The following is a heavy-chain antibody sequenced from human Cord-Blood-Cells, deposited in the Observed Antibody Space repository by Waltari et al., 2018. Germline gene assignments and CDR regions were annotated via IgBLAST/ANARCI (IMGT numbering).Heavy chain of an antibody. CDR1: GFTFSSYW. CDR3: AREGYCSSTSCYILDY. V-gene: IGHV3-74*01. D-gene: IGHD2-2*02. J-gene: IGHJ4*02. Sequence: EVQLVESGGGLVQPGGSLRLSCAASGFTFSSYWMHWVRQAPGKGLVWVSRINSDGSSTSYADSVKGRFTISRDNAKNTLYLQMNSLRAEDTAVYYCAREGYCSSTSCYILDYWGQGTLVTVSS. CDR2: INSDGSST.